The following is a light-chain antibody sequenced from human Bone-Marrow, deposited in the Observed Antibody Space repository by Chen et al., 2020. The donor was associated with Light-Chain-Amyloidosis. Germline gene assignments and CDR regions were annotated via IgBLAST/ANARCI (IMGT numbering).Light chain of an antibody. J-gene: IGLJ2*01. Sequence: SYELTQPPSVSVSPGQTARITCSGDDLPTKYAYLYQQKPGQAPVLVIHRDTERPSGIAERFSGSRYGTTATLTISGVQAEDEADYHCQSADSSGTYTVIFGGGTKLTVL. CDR2: RDT. V-gene: IGLV3-25*03. CDR1: DLPTKY. CDR3: QSADSSGTYTVI.